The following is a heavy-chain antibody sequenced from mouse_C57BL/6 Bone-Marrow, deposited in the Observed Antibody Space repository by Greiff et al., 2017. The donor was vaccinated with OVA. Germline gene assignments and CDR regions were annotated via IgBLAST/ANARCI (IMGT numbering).Heavy chain of an antibody. V-gene: IGHV1-85*01. J-gene: IGHJ3*01. CDR1: GYTFTSYD. CDR2: IYPRDGST. CDR3: ARGAGPWFAY. Sequence: QVQLKESGPELVKPGASVKLSCKASGYTFTSYDINWVKQRPGQGLEWIGWIYPRDGSTKYNEKFKGKATLTVDKSSSTAYMQLSSLTSEDSAVYYCARGAGPWFAYWGQGTLVTVSA.